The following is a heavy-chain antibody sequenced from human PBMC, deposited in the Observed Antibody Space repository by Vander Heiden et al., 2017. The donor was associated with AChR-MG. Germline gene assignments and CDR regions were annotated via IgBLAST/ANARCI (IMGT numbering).Heavy chain of an antibody. V-gene: IGHV3-74*01. Sequence: EVQLVESGGGLVQPGGSLRLSCAASGFTFSSYWMHWVRQAPGKGLVWVSRINSDGSSTSYADSVKGRFTISRDNAKNTLYLQMNSLRAEDTAVYYCARAPTYCSSTSCYAFDIWGQGTMVTVSS. D-gene: IGHD2-2*01. CDR1: GFTFSSYW. CDR3: ARAPTYCSSTSCYAFDI. CDR2: INSDGSST. J-gene: IGHJ3*02.